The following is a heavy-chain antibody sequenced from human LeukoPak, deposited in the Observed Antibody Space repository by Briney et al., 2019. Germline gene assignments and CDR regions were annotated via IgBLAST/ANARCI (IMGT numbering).Heavy chain of an antibody. J-gene: IGHJ4*02. V-gene: IGHV1-8*01. CDR2: MNPNSGNT. D-gene: IGHD5-24*01. Sequence: GASVKVSCKASGYTFTSYDINRVRQATGQGLEWMGWMNPNSGNTGYAQKFQGRVTMTRNTSISTAYMELSSLRSEDTAVYYCVLGATIKYFDYWGQGTLVTVSS. CDR3: VLGATIKYFDY. CDR1: GYTFTSYD.